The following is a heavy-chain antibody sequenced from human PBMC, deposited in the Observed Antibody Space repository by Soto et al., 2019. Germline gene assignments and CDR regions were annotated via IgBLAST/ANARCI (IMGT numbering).Heavy chain of an antibody. Sequence: PSETLSLTCTVSGGSISSSSYYWGWIRQPPGKGLEWIGSIYYSGSTYYNPSLKSRVTISVDTSKNQFSLKLSSVTAADTAVYYCARHVDDILTGHLDYWGQGTLVTVPS. CDR2: IYYSGST. CDR3: ARHVDDILTGHLDY. J-gene: IGHJ4*02. CDR1: GGSISSSSYY. V-gene: IGHV4-39*01. D-gene: IGHD3-9*01.